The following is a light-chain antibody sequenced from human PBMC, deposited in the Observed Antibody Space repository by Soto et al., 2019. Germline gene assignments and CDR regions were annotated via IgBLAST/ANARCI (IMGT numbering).Light chain of an antibody. CDR2: SNN. J-gene: IGLJ2*01. Sequence: HSVLTQPPSASGTPGQRVSISCSGSSSNIGGNTVDWHQQLPGTAPKVLIYSNNQRPSGVPARFSGSKSGTSASLAISGLQSEDEAHYYCATWDDSLNAVVFGGGTKLTVL. CDR1: SSNIGGNT. CDR3: ATWDDSLNAVV. V-gene: IGLV1-44*01.